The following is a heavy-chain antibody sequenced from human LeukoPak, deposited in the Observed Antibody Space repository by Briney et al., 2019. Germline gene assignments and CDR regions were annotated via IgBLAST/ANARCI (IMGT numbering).Heavy chain of an antibody. Sequence: ASVTVSCKASGYTFTSYDINWVRQAPGQGVEWMGWMNPNSGNTGYAQKFQGRVTMTRNTSISTAYMELSSLRSEDTAVYYCARQDDYGDYVIDYWGQGTLLAVSS. J-gene: IGHJ4*02. V-gene: IGHV1-8*01. CDR1: GYTFTSYD. CDR2: MNPNSGNT. CDR3: ARQDDYGDYVIDY. D-gene: IGHD4-17*01.